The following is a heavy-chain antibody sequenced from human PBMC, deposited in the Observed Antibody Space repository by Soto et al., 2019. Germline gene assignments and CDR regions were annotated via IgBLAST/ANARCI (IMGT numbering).Heavy chain of an antibody. CDR2: INPNSGGT. CDR1: GYTFTGYY. CDR3: AREPSSGATLFDY. V-gene: IGHV1-2*04. J-gene: IGHJ4*02. D-gene: IGHD1-26*01. Sequence: ASVKVSCKASGYTFTGYYMHWVRQAPGQGLEWMGWINPNSGGTNYAQKFQGWVTMTRDTSISTAYMELSRLRSDDTAVYYCAREPSSGATLFDYWGQGTLVTVSS.